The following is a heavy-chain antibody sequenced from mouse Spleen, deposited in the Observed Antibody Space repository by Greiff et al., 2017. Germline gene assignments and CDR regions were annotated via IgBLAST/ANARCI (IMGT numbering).Heavy chain of an antibody. Sequence: VQLQESGPGLVAPSQSLSITCTVSGFSLTSYGVHWVRQPPGKGLEWLVVIWSDGSTTYNSALKSRLSISKDNSKSQVFLKMNSLQTDDTAMYYCARLGYYGSNPYYAMDYWGQGTSVTVSS. V-gene: IGHV2-6*03. CDR3: ARLGYYGSNPYYAMDY. CDR1: GFSLTSYG. J-gene: IGHJ4*01. CDR2: IWSDGST. D-gene: IGHD1-1*01.